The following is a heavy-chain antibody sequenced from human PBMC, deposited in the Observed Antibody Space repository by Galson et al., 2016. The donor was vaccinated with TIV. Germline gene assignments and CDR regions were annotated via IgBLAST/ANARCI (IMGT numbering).Heavy chain of an antibody. D-gene: IGHD3-3*01. CDR3: ARGGSGYYQVFDY. CDR1: GDSMTSGSYY. Sequence: TLSLTCTVSGDSMTSGSYYWNWIRQPAGKGLEWIGRIYTSGRNNYNPSLKSRVTMSLDTSKNQFSLKLSSVTATDAAVYYCARGGSGYYQVFDYWGQGTLVTVSS. V-gene: IGHV4-61*02. CDR2: IYTSGRN. J-gene: IGHJ4*02.